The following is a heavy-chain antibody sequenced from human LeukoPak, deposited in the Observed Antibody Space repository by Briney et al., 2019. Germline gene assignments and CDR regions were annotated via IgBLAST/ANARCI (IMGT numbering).Heavy chain of an antibody. CDR1: GFTFSDYY. CDR3: ARARLYFDY. Sequence: GGSLRLSCAASGFTFSDYYMPWIRQAPGKGLEWVSYISSSGNTIYYADSVKGRFTISRDNAKNSLYLQMNSLRAEDTAVYYCARARLYFDYWGQGTPVTVSS. CDR2: ISSSGNTI. J-gene: IGHJ4*02. V-gene: IGHV3-11*04.